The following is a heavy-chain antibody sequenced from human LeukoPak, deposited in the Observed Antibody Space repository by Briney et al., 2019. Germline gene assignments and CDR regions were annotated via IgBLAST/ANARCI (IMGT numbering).Heavy chain of an antibody. D-gene: IGHD3-10*01. V-gene: IGHV4-30-4*08. CDR3: ARGESALWFGGAYMDV. Sequence: PSETLSLTCTVSGGSISSGDYYWSWIRQPPGKGLEWIGYIYYSGSTYYNPSLKSRVTISVDTSKNQFSLKLSSVTAADTAVYYCARGESALWFGGAYMDVWGKGTTVTVSS. CDR2: IYYSGST. CDR1: GGSISSGDYY. J-gene: IGHJ6*03.